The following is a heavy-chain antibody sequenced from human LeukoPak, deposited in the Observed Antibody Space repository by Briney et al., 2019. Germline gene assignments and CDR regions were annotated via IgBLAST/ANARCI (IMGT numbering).Heavy chain of an antibody. D-gene: IGHD3-16*02. Sequence: GGSPRLSCTASGFTFGDYAMSWVRQAPGKGLEWVGFIRSKAYGGIREYAASVIGRFTISRDDSKSIAYLQMNSLKTEDTAVYYCTSSTLRLGELSVDYWGQGTLVTVSS. CDR1: GFTFGDYA. J-gene: IGHJ4*02. V-gene: IGHV3-49*04. CDR2: IRSKAYGGIR. CDR3: TSSTLRLGELSVDY.